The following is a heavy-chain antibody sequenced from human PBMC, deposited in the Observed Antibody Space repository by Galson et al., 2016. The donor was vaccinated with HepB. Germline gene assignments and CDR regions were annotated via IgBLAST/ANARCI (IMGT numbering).Heavy chain of an antibody. CDR3: ARGDLNYYYALDV. Sequence: SVKVSCKASGFTLTSYAIKWVRQAPGQRLEWMGWINVGNGNTKYSEKFQGRVTMTRDTSTSTVFMELSSLRSEDTAVYFCARGDLNYYYALDVWGQGTTVTVSS. D-gene: IGHD3-3*01. V-gene: IGHV1-3*01. J-gene: IGHJ6*02. CDR2: INVGNGNT. CDR1: GFTLTSYA.